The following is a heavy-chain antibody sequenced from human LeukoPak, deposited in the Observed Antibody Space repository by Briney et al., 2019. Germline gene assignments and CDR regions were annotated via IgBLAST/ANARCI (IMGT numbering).Heavy chain of an antibody. D-gene: IGHD5-24*01. CDR2: IKEDGSEK. J-gene: IGHJ5*02. V-gene: IGHV3-7*01. CDR3: ARMAGLSWFDP. Sequence: GGSLRLSCAASGFTFSNYWMSWVRQPPGKGLEWVANIKEDGSEKYYVDSVKGRFTISRDNAKNSLYLQMNSLRAEDTAVYYCARMAGLSWFDPWGQGTLVTVSS. CDR1: GFTFSNYW.